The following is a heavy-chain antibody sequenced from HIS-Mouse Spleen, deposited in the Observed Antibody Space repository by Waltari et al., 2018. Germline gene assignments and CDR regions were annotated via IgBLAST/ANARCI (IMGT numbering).Heavy chain of an antibody. V-gene: IGHV3-30-3*01. J-gene: IGHJ3*02. CDR2: ISYDGSNK. CDR3: ARGMYSSSWLSPADDAFDI. D-gene: IGHD6-6*01. Sequence: QVQLVESGGGVVQPGRSLRLSCAASGFTFSSYAMHWVRQAPGKGREWVAVISYDGSNKYYADSVKGRFTISRDNSKNTLYLQMNSLRAEDTAVYYCARGMYSSSWLSPADDAFDIWGQGTMVTVSS. CDR1: GFTFSSYA.